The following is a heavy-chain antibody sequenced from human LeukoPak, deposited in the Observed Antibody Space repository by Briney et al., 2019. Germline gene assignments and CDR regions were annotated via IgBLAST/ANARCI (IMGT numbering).Heavy chain of an antibody. CDR2: IYYSGST. CDR1: GCSISSSSYH. J-gene: IGHJ5*02. V-gene: IGHV4-39*01. Sequence: PSETLSLTCIVSGCSISSSSYHWGWIRQPPGKGLAWIGSIYYSGSTYYNPALKSRVTISVDTSENQFSLKLSSVTAADTAVYYCARLLTIVVPAAMYRGPVIWFDPWGQGTLVTVSS. D-gene: IGHD2-2*01. CDR3: ARLLTIVVPAAMYRGPVIWFDP.